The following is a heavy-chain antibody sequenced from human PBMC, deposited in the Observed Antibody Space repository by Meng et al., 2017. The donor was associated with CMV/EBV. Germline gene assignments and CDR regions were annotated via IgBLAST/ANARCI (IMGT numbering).Heavy chain of an antibody. CDR1: GYTFTSYG. CDR2: ISDYNGNT. Sequence: ASVKVSCKASGYTFTSYGISWVRQAPGQGLEWMGWISDYNGNTNYAQKLQDRVTMTTDTSTSTAYMELRSLRSDDTAVYYCASPGYCSSTSCYHYGMDVWGQGTTVTVSS. V-gene: IGHV1-18*01. J-gene: IGHJ6*02. D-gene: IGHD2-2*01. CDR3: ASPGYCSSTSCYHYGMDV.